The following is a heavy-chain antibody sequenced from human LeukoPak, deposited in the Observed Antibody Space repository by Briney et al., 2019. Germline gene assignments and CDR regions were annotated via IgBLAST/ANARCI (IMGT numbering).Heavy chain of an antibody. CDR1: GFTFDSYA. D-gene: IGHD6-13*01. V-gene: IGHV3-30-3*01. J-gene: IGHJ4*02. Sequence: GGSLRLSCAASGFTFDSYAMNWVRQAPGKGLEWVALISYDGNEKYYADSVQGRFTISRDNSMNTLNLHMNSLKTEDTAVYYCARHRIAAAVAFYFDSWGQGALVAVSS. CDR2: ISYDGNEK. CDR3: ARHRIAAAVAFYFDS.